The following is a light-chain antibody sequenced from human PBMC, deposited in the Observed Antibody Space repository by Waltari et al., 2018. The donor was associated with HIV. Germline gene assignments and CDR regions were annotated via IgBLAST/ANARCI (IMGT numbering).Light chain of an antibody. J-gene: IGLJ1*01. CDR2: ATP. Sequence: QSVLTQPPSVSGAPGQRVIISCTGSSSNIGATFDVHWYQLLPGTAPKLLIYATPNRPSGVPDRFSGSKSGTPASLAITGLQAEDEAEYDCQSFDSSLNAYVFGPGTTVVVL. CDR3: QSFDSSLNAYV. CDR1: SSNIGATFD. V-gene: IGLV1-40*02.